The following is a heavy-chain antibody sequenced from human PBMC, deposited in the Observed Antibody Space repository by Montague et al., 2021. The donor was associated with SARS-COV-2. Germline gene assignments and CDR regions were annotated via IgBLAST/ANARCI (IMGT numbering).Heavy chain of an antibody. CDR2: IHATGNT. J-gene: IGHJ6*02. V-gene: IGHV4-61*02. D-gene: IGHD2-2*01. CDR3: ARVSSSWRFNYNMDV. CDR1: GASIGGGSYY. Sequence: TLSLTCSVSGASIGGGSYYYSWIRQPAGKGLQWIGRIHATGNTNYNPSLKGRVTISIDTSRNHVSLALRSVTAADSAVYFCARVSSSWRFNYNMDVWGQGTTVTVSS.